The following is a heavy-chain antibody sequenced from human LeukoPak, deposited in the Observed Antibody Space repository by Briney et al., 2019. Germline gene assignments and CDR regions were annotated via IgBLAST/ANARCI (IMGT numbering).Heavy chain of an antibody. CDR1: GFTVSSNY. V-gene: IGHV3-66*01. D-gene: IGHD6-13*01. CDR3: ASWYSSSWYLAFDI. CDR2: IYSGGST. J-gene: IGHJ3*02. Sequence: GGSLRLSCAASGFTVSSNYMSWVRQAPGKGLEWVSVIYSGGSTYYADSVKGRFTISRDNSKNTLYLQMNSLRAEDTAVYYCASWYSSSWYLAFDIWGQGTMVTVSS.